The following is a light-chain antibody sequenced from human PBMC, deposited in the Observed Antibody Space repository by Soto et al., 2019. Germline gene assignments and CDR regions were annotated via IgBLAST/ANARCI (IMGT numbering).Light chain of an antibody. Sequence: QSALTQPASVSGSPGQSITISCTGTSRDVGSYNLVSWYQQYPGKAPKLMIYEVTKRPSGVSNRFSGSKSGNTASLTISGXXXXXXXXXYCCSYAGSSTAVFGGGTQLTV. CDR2: EVT. CDR1: SRDVGSYNL. J-gene: IGLJ7*01. CDR3: CSYAGSSTAV. V-gene: IGLV2-23*02.